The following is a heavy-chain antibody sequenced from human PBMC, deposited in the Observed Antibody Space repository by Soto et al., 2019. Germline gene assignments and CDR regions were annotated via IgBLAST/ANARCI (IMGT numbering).Heavy chain of an antibody. CDR2: ISYDGSNK. Sequence: GGSLRLSCAASGFTFSSYGMHWVRQATGKGLEWVAVISYDGSNKYYADSVKGRFTISRDNSKNTLYLQMNSLRAEDTAVYYCAKFPVGHYYDSSGLPDFDYWGQGTLVTVSS. CDR3: AKFPVGHYYDSSGLPDFDY. V-gene: IGHV3-30*18. J-gene: IGHJ4*02. D-gene: IGHD3-22*01. CDR1: GFTFSSYG.